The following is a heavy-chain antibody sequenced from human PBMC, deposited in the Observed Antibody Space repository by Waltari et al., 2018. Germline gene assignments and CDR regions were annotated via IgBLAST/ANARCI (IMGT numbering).Heavy chain of an antibody. D-gene: IGHD2-21*01. CDR3: TRAVVVIAMSFDY. CDR2: IRSKAYGGTT. V-gene: IGHV3-49*03. J-gene: IGHJ4*02. Sequence: EVQLVESGGGLVQPGRSLRLSCTASGFTFGDYAMSWFRQAPGKGLEWVGFIRSKAYGGTTEYAASVKGRFTISRDDSKSIAYLQMNSLKTEDTAVYYCTRAVVVIAMSFDYWGQGTLVTVSS. CDR1: GFTFGDYA.